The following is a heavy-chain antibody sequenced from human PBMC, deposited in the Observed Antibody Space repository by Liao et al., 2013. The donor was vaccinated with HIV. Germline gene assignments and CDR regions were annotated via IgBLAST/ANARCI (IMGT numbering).Heavy chain of an antibody. V-gene: IGHV4-30-4*08. Sequence: QVQLQESGPGLVRPSQTLSLSCSASGGSINTHQHHWTWIRLPPGKGLEWIGHISDGGSSSYNPSLKGRVTISLDTSKNQFSLKLTSVTVADTAVYYCARNPNSVNYVGGFYYMDVWGKGTTVTVSS. D-gene: IGHD5/OR15-5a*01. CDR2: ISDGGSS. CDR3: ARNPNSVNYVGGFYYMDV. J-gene: IGHJ6*03. CDR1: GGSINTHQHH.